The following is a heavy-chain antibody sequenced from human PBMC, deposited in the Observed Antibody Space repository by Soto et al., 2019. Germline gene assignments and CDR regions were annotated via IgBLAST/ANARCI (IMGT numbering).Heavy chain of an antibody. CDR1: GGTFSSYA. J-gene: IGHJ6*02. Sequence: SVKVSCKASGGTFSSYAISWVRQAPGQGLEWMGGIIPIFGTANYAQKFQGRVTITADESTSTAYMELSSLRSEDTAVYYCAMSLRFFDWSLNTNSSSSGMAAWAQGTTLPISS. V-gene: IGHV1-69*13. D-gene: IGHD3-9*01. CDR2: IIPIFGTA. CDR3: AMSLRFFDWSLNTNSSSSGMAA.